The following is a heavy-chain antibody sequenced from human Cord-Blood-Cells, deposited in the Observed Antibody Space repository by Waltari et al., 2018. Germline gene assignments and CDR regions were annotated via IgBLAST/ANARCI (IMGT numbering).Heavy chain of an antibody. V-gene: IGHV1-69*02. J-gene: IGHJ4*02. Sequence: QVQLVQSGAEVKKPGSSVKVSCKASGGTFSSYTISWVRQAPGQGLEWMVRIIPILGIANYAQKFQGRVTITADKSTSTAYMELSSLRSEDTAVYYCARSEVQAPPGYWGQGTLVTVSS. CDR3: ARSEVQAPPGY. CDR2: IIPILGIA. CDR1: GGTFSSYT. D-gene: IGHD3-10*01.